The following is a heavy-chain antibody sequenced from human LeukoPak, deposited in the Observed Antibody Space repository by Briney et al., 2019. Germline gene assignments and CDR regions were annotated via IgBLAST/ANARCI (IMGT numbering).Heavy chain of an antibody. CDR1: GGSISSGSYY. V-gene: IGHV4-61*02. D-gene: IGHD2-8*01. CDR3: ARESSSYCTNGVCYSLDY. CDR2: IYTSGST. Sequence: SETLSLTCTASGGSISSGSYYWSWIRQPAGKGLEWIGRIYTSGSTNYNPSLKSRVTISVDTSKNQFSLKLSSVTAADTAAYYCARESSSYCTNGVCYSLDYWGQGTLVTVSS. J-gene: IGHJ4*02.